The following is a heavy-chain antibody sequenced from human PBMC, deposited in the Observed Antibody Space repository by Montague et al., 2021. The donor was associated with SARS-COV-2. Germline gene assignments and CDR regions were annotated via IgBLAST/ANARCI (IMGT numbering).Heavy chain of an antibody. J-gene: IGHJ4*02. CDR3: AKSAYSSSWYSAY. Sequence: NEYDADSVKGRFTISRDNSKNTVYPQINGLRLEDTAVYYCAKSAYSSSWYSAYWGQGTPVTVSS. V-gene: IGHV3-30-3*02. CDR2: NE. D-gene: IGHD6-13*01.